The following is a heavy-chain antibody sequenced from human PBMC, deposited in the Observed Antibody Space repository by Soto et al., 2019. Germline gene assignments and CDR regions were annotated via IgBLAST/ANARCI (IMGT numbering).Heavy chain of an antibody. Sequence: QVQLVQSGAEVKKPGASVKVSCKASGYTFTSYGISWVRQAPGQGLEWMGWISAYNGNTNYAQKLQGRVTMTTDTTRSTAYRELRSLRCDDRAEYYCASGAMAPASGDYWGQGTLVPVSS. CDR2: ISAYNGNT. CDR3: ASGAMAPASGDY. D-gene: IGHD6-25*01. J-gene: IGHJ4*02. CDR1: GYTFTSYG. V-gene: IGHV1-18*01.